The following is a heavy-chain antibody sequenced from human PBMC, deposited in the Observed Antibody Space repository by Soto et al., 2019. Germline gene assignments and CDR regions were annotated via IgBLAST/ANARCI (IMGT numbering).Heavy chain of an antibody. CDR3: AKGDYGGNSVYYYYYGMDV. J-gene: IGHJ6*02. V-gene: IGHV3-23*01. CDR2: ISGSGGST. CDR1: GFTFSSYA. Sequence: GGSLRLSCAASGFTFSSYAMSWVRQAPGKGLEWVSAISGSGGSTYYAAPVKGRFTISRDNSKNTLYLQMNSLRAEDTAVYYCAKGDYGGNSVYYYYYGMDVWGQGTTVTVSS. D-gene: IGHD4-17*01.